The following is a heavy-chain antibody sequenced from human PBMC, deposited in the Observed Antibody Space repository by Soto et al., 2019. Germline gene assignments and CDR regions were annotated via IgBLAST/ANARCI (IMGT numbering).Heavy chain of an antibody. CDR1: GFTFGSYG. CDR3: ARGGYYYDSSGRRFDY. Sequence: GGSLRLSCAASGFTFGSYGVHWVRQAPGKGLEWVAVISFDGSNKYYADSVKGRFTISRDNSKNTLYLQMNSLRAEDTAVYYCARGGYYYDSSGRRFDYWGQGTLVTVSS. J-gene: IGHJ4*02. D-gene: IGHD3-22*01. CDR2: ISFDGSNK. V-gene: IGHV3-30*03.